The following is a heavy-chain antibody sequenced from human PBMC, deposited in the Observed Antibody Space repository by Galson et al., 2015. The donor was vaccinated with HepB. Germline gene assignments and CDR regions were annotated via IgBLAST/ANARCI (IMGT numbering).Heavy chain of an antibody. Sequence: SVKVSCKASGYTFTSYYMHWVRQAPGQGLEWMGIINPSGGSTSYAQKFQGRVTMTRDTSTSTVYMELSSLRSEDTAVYYCAAMTTVTTEVHWGQGTLVTVSS. CDR1: GYTFTSYY. CDR3: AAMTTVTTEVH. D-gene: IGHD4-11*01. J-gene: IGHJ4*02. CDR2: INPSGGST. V-gene: IGHV1-46*03.